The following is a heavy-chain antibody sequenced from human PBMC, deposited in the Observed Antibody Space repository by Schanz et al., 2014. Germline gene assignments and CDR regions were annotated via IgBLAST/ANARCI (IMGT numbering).Heavy chain of an antibody. V-gene: IGHV1-46*03. Sequence: QVQLVQSGTQVKKPGASVKVSCKASGYTLSAYSLHWVRQAPGQGLEWMGIVNPSVRGTHFAREFQGRVTMTRDTSTSTVYMELSSLRSEDTAVYYCARGSPENMIRGELDYWGQGTLVTVSS. CDR3: ARGSPENMIRGELDY. CDR2: VNPSVRGT. J-gene: IGHJ4*02. CDR1: GYTLSAYS. D-gene: IGHD3-10*01.